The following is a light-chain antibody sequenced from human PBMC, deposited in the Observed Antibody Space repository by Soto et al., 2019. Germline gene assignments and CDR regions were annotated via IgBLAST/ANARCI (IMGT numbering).Light chain of an antibody. V-gene: IGKV1-5*03. J-gene: IGKJ1*01. CDR1: QTISSW. Sequence: DIQITHAPSTLPGPVGNRATIPCRASQTISSWLAWYQQKPGKAPKLLIYKASTLKSGVPSRFSGSGSGTEFTLTISSLQPDDFATYYCQHYNSYSEAFGQGTKVDIK. CDR3: QHYNSYSEA. CDR2: KAS.